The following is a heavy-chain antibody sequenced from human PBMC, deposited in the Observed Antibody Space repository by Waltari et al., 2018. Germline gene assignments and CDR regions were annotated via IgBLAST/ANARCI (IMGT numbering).Heavy chain of an antibody. D-gene: IGHD2-2*01. Sequence: QVQLVQSGAEVTKPGSSVKVYCKASGGPFSSYAISWVRQDPGQVLEWLGGLIPIFGTANYAQKFQSRVTIISVESTSTAYMVMSSLGSEDTAVDYCGRGVGSMGATYGFDYWGQGTLVTVSS. CDR3: GRGVGSMGATYGFDY. CDR2: LIPIFGTA. CDR1: GGPFSSYA. V-gene: IGHV1-69*05. J-gene: IGHJ4*02.